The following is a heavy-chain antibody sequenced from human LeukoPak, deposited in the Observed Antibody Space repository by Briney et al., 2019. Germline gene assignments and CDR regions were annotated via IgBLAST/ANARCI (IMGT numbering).Heavy chain of an antibody. CDR2: ISAYNGDT. J-gene: IGHJ4*02. D-gene: IGHD4-17*01. Sequence: GASVKVSCKASGYTFTTFGINWVRQAPGQGLEWMGWISAYNGDTNYAQRLQGRVTMTTDTSTSTAYMELRSLTSDDTALYYCAGAVKVTTGPLGYWGQGTLVTVSS. CDR1: GYTFTTFG. CDR3: AGAVKVTTGPLGY. V-gene: IGHV1-18*01.